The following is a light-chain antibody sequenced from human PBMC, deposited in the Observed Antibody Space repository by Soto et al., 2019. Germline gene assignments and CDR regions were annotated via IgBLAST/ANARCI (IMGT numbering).Light chain of an antibody. CDR1: QSVGSN. CDR2: GAS. J-gene: IGKJ4*01. CDR3: QQYNNWPLT. V-gene: IGKV3-15*01. Sequence: EIVMTQSPATLSVSQGERATLSCRASQSVGSNLAWSQQNPGQAPRLLIYGASTRATGIPARFSGSGSGTEFTLTISSLQSEDFAVYYCQQYNNWPLTFGGGTKVEIK.